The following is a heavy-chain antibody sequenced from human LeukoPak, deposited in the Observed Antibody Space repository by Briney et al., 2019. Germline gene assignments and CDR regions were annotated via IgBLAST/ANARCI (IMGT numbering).Heavy chain of an antibody. CDR1: GYTFTGYY. CDR2: INPNSGGT. J-gene: IGHJ4*02. Sequence: GASVKVSCKASGYTFTGYYMHWVRRAPGQGLEWMGWINPNSGGTNYAQKFQGRVTMTRDTSISTAYMELSRLRSDDTAVYYCARDLIVGATSYYFDYWGQGTLVTVSS. D-gene: IGHD1-26*01. V-gene: IGHV1-2*02. CDR3: ARDLIVGATSYYFDY.